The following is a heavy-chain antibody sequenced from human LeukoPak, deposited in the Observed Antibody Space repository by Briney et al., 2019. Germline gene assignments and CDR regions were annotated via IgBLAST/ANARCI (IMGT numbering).Heavy chain of an antibody. D-gene: IGHD3-10*01. J-gene: IGHJ2*01. CDR2: IYNNGIN. CDR3: AKFRLPGIGLRDWFFDL. Sequence: SETLSLTCTITGGSISTSYWGWIRQPPGKGLEGIGYIYNNGINNYNPSLRSRVTISIDTSKNQLSLKLNSVTAADTAVYYCAKFRLPGIGLRDWFFDLWGRGALVTVSS. V-gene: IGHV4-59*08. CDR1: GGSISTSY.